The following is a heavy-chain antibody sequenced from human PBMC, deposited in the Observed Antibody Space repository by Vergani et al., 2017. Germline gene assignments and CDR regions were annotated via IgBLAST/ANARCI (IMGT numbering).Heavy chain of an antibody. CDR3: AKVGRSEVAGTFGAFDI. CDR2: LSASDRRT. Sequence: EVQLLESGGDLVQPGGSLGLSCAASGFTFIMHAMSWVRQAPGKGLGWVSTLSASDRRTHYADSVNGRFTISRDTSKNTLFLHMNSLRPEDTAVYYCAKVGRSEVAGTFGAFDIWGQGTMVTVSS. V-gene: IGHV3-23*01. CDR1: GFTFIMHA. J-gene: IGHJ3*02. D-gene: IGHD6-19*01.